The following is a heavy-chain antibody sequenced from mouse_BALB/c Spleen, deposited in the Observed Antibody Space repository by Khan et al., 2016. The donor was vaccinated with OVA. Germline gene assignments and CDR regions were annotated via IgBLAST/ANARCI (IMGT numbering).Heavy chain of an antibody. Sequence: VQLKQSGPELMKPGASVKISCTASGYSFTNYYIHWVKQSHGQSLEWIGYIDPFNGGTNYNQKFKGTATLTVDKSSSTAYMHLGSLTSEDSAVYYCTRLGTTGWFAYWGQGTLVTVSA. CDR3: TRLGTTGWFAY. V-gene: IGHV1S135*01. CDR2: IDPFNGGT. D-gene: IGHD2-13*01. CDR1: GYSFTNYY. J-gene: IGHJ3*01.